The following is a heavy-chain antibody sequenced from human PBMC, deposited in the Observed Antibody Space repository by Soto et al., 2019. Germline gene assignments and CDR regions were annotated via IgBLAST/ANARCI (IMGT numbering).Heavy chain of an antibody. CDR2: INHSGRT. D-gene: IGHD3-22*01. Sequence: SETLSLTCAVYGGSFSCYYWSWIRQPPGKGLEWIGEINHSGRTNENPSLKSRVTISVDTSKNQFSLKLRSVTAADTAVYYCARGITMKLAVQGDAPDNYYFDSWGQGSLVTVLL. CDR3: ARGITMKLAVQGDAPDNYYFDS. CDR1: GGSFSCYY. V-gene: IGHV4-34*01. J-gene: IGHJ4*02.